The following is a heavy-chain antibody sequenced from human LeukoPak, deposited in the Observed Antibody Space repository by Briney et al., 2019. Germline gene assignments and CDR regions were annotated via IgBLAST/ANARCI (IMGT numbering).Heavy chain of an antibody. CDR2: ISENSGDT. CDR3: ARDPRTVRI. Sequence: GGSLRLSCAASGFTFDDYGMTWVRQPPGKGLEWLSYISENSGDTNYADSVKGRFTVSRDNAKNSLYLQMNSLRVEDTAVYYCARDPRTVRIWGQGTLVTVSS. J-gene: IGHJ4*02. V-gene: IGHV3-11*06. D-gene: IGHD1-1*01. CDR1: GFTFDDYG.